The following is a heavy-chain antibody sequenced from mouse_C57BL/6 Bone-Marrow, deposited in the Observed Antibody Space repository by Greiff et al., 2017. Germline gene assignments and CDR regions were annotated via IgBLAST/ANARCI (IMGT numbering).Heavy chain of an antibody. CDR1: GFSLTSYA. CDR2: IWTGGGT. J-gene: IGHJ4*01. V-gene: IGHV2-9-1*01. CDR3: ARIPSYDYDKDYYAMDY. D-gene: IGHD2-4*01. Sequence: VKLMESGPGLVAPSQSLSITCTVSGFSLTSYAISWVRQPPGKGLEWLGVIWTGGGTNYNSALKSRLSISKDNSKSQVFLKMNSLQTDDTARYYWARIPSYDYDKDYYAMDYWGQGTSVTVSS.